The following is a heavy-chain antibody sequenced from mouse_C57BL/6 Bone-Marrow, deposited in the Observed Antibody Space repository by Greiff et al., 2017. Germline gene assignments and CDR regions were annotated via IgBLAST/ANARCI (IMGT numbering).Heavy chain of an antibody. CDR3: AREGCSSYGWFAY. Sequence: EVQVVESGPGLVKPSQSLSLTCSVTGYSITSGYYWNWIRQFPGNKLEWMGYISYDGSNNYNPSLKNRISITRDTSKNQFFLKLNSVTTEDTATYYCAREGCSSYGWFAYWGQGTLVTVSA. D-gene: IGHD1-1*01. CDR2: ISYDGSN. J-gene: IGHJ3*01. CDR1: GYSITSGYY. V-gene: IGHV3-6*01.